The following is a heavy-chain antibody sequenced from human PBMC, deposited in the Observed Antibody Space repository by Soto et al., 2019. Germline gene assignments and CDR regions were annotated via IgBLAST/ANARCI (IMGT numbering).Heavy chain of an antibody. D-gene: IGHD1-7*01. J-gene: IGHJ5*02. CDR2: IKSKTNNYAT. CDR1: WFSFSGSA. Sequence: VGSLRLSCAASWFSFSGSAMHWVRQASGKGLEWVGRIKSKTNNYATAYAASVKGRFTISRDDSKNTAYLQMNSLKTEDTAVYYCTRLPNWNFRFDPWGQGTLVTVSS. V-gene: IGHV3-73*01. CDR3: TRLPNWNFRFDP.